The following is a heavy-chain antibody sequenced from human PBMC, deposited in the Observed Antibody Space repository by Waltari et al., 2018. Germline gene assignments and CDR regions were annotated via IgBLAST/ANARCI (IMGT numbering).Heavy chain of an antibody. CDR1: GGSISSSSYY. CDR2: IYYSGST. V-gene: IGHV4-39*07. J-gene: IGHJ4*02. CDR3: ARLSGRWELLDY. Sequence: QLQLQESGPGLVKPSETLSLTCTVSGGSISSSSYYWGWIRQPPGKGLEWIGSIYYSGSTYYTPSLKSRVTISVDTSKNQFSLKLSSVTAADTAVYYCARLSGRWELLDYWGQGTLVTVSS. D-gene: IGHD1-26*01.